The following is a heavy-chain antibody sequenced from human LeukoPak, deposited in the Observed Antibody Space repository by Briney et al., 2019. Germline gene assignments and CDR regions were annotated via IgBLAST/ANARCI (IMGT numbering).Heavy chain of an antibody. V-gene: IGHV1-58*01. CDR2: IVDGSGNT. CDR1: GFTFTSSA. D-gene: IGHD2-21*02. J-gene: IGHJ4*02. CDR3: AAAYCGGDCAWDY. Sequence: ASVKVSCKASGFTFTSSAVQWVRQARGQRLEWIGWIVDGSGNTNYAQKFQERVTITRDMSTSTAYMELSSLRSEDTAVYYCAAAYCGGDCAWDYWGQGTLVTVSS.